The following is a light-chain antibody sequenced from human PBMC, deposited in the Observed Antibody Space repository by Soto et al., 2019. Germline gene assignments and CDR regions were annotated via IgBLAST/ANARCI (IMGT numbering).Light chain of an antibody. Sequence: QSVLTQPPSVSGAPGQRVTISCAGSSSNIGAGYDVLWYQHLPGTAPKILIYHYNNRPSGVPDRFSGSKSGTSASLAISGLQPEDEADYYCQSYDANLDAVVFGGGTKLTVL. CDR3: QSYDANLDAVV. CDR2: HYN. J-gene: IGLJ2*01. CDR1: SSNIGAGYD. V-gene: IGLV1-40*01.